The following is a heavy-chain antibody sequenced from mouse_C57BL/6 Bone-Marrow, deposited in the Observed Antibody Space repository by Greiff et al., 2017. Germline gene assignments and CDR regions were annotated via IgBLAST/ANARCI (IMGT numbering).Heavy chain of an antibody. J-gene: IGHJ2*01. V-gene: IGHV1-55*01. CDR3: ARSGPVGRWFDY. CDR1: GYTFTSYW. CDR2: IYPTSGRT. D-gene: IGHD4-1*01. Sequence: QVQLQQPGAELVKPGASVKMSCKASGYTFTSYWITWVKQRPGQGLEWIGDIYPTSGRTNYNEKFKSKAILTVDTSSNTAYMQLSSLTSEDSAVYYCARSGPVGRWFDYWGQGTTLTVSS.